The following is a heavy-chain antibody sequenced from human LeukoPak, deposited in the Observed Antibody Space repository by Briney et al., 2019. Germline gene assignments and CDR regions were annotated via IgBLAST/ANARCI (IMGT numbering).Heavy chain of an antibody. D-gene: IGHD2-2*02. Sequence: GESLKISCKGSGYSFTSYWIGWVRQMPGKGLEWMGIIYPGDSDTRYSPSFQGQVTISADKSISTAYLQWSSLKASDTAMYYCARLKSSYCTSTACYTFDSWGQGTLVTASS. CDR1: GYSFTSYW. CDR2: IYPGDSDT. J-gene: IGHJ4*02. CDR3: ARLKSSYCTSTACYTFDS. V-gene: IGHV5-51*01.